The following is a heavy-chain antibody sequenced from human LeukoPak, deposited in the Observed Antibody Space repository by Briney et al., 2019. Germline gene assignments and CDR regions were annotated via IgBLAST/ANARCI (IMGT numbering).Heavy chain of an antibody. D-gene: IGHD5-18*01. CDR1: GGTFSSYA. V-gene: IGHV1-69*04. CDR2: IIPILGIA. CDR3: ASFTAMVNGDY. Sequence: GASVKVSCKASGGTFSSYAIIWVRQAPGQGLEWMGRIIPILGIANYAQKFQGRVTITADKSTSTAYMELSSLRSEDTAVYYCASFTAMVNGDYWGQGTLVTVSS. J-gene: IGHJ4*02.